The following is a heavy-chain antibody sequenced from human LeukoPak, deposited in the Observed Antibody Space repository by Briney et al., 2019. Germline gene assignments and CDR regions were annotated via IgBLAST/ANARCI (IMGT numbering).Heavy chain of an antibody. CDR1: GFTVSSNY. Sequence: GGSLRLSCAASGFTVSSNYMSWVRQAPGKGLEWVSVIYSGGSTYYADSVKGRFTISRDNSKNTLYLQTNSLRAEDTAVYYCAREWAYGSHYYFDYWGQGTLVTVSS. J-gene: IGHJ4*02. CDR3: AREWAYGSHYYFDY. D-gene: IGHD4-17*01. V-gene: IGHV3-53*01. CDR2: IYSGGST.